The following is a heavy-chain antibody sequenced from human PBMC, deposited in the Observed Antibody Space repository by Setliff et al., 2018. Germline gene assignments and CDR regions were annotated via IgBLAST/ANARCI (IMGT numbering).Heavy chain of an antibody. J-gene: IGHJ4*02. Sequence: GESLKISCAASGFASNMYGVHWVRQAPGKGLEWVAYIRHDGSNENYADSVKGRFTVSRDNSRNTLFLQMNSLRAEDTAVYYCAKDTHYYSSSGYYCFDYWCQGTLVTVSS. CDR2: IRHDGSNE. CDR1: GFASNMYG. V-gene: IGHV3-30*02. CDR3: AKDTHYYSSSGYYCFDY. D-gene: IGHD3-22*01.